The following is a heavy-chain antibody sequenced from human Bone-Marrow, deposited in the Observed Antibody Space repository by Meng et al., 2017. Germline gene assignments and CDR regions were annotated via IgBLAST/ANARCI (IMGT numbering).Heavy chain of an antibody. CDR2: TTYRSKLYN. V-gene: IGHV6-1*01. Sequence: QVQLQQSGPGLVKPSQTLSLTCPIPGDSVSSDTGAWNWTRQSTSSGLEWLGRTTYRSKLYNDYAVSVKSRITINPYTSKNHFSLQLNSVTPEDTAMYFCASSGGVGALDYWGQGILVTVSS. CDR3: ASSGGVGALDY. CDR1: GDSVSSDTGA. D-gene: IGHD1-26*01. J-gene: IGHJ4*02.